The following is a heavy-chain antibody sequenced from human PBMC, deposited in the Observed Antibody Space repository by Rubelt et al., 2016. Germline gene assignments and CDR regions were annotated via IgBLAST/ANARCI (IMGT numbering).Heavy chain of an antibody. J-gene: IGHJ4*02. CDR3: ARKARGGGKSGFDY. D-gene: IGHD4-23*01. CDR2: IRNKPNSYTT. CDR1: GFTFSSYA. V-gene: IGHV3-72*01. Sequence: VQLVESGGGVVQPGRSLRLSCAASGFTFSSYAMHWVRQAPGKGLEWVGRIRNKPNSYTTEYAASVKGRFTISRDDSKNALYLQMNSLQTEDTAVYYCARKARGGGKSGFDYWGQGTLVTVSS.